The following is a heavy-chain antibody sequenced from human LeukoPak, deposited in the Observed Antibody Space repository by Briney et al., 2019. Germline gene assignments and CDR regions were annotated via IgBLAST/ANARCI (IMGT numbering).Heavy chain of an antibody. D-gene: IGHD4-17*01. Sequence: GGSLRLSCAASGFTFSNHWMSWVRQAPGKGLEWVANIEQGGSEKNYLDSVKGRFTISRDNAKSSLYLQMNSLRAEDTAVYYCARDYGDYVQYFHHWGQGSLVTVPS. V-gene: IGHV3-7*01. CDR2: IEQGGSEK. CDR3: ARDYGDYVQYFHH. J-gene: IGHJ1*01. CDR1: GFTFSNHW.